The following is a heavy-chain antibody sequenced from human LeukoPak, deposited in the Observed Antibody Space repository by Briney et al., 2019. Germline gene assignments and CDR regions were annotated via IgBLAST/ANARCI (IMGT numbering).Heavy chain of an antibody. J-gene: IGHJ6*02. Sequence: GGSLRLSCAASGFTFSHYAMSWVRQPPGKGLEWVSAISETAGSTYYSDSVRGRFTISRDNSKNTTYLDMNSLRAEDAAVYFCARGWSVVWFGEPLEHGMGVWGQGTTVTVSS. CDR3: ARGWSVVWFGEPLEHGMGV. CDR1: GFTFSHYA. D-gene: IGHD3-10*01. V-gene: IGHV3-23*01. CDR2: ISETAGST.